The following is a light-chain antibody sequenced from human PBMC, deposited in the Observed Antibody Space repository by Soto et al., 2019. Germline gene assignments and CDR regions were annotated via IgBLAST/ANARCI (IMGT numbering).Light chain of an antibody. CDR1: QAVNTR. V-gene: IGKV3-11*01. CDR3: HHRQSWPRT. J-gene: IGKJ1*01. CDR2: LAS. Sequence: IVLTQSAATLSLFPGDRVTLSCRASQAVNTRLAWYQHKPGQAPRLLIYLASNRAAGVPARFSGSGSGTDFTLTISDVEPEDFAVYYCHHRQSWPRTFGQGTKVDIK.